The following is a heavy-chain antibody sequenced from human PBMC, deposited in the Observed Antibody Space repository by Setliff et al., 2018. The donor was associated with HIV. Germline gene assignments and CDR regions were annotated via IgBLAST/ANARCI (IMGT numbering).Heavy chain of an antibody. D-gene: IGHD3-3*01. J-gene: IGHJ4*02. Sequence: PGGSLRLSCAASGFPFSGAWMSWVRQAPGKGLEWVGQIKSKTDGGTTQIGTPVKGRFTISRDDSKNTLYLQMNTLKTEDTAVYYCTTPEGDYDFWSGYSPIFDHWGPGTLVTVSS. CDR3: TTPEGDYDFWSGYSPIFDH. CDR2: IKSKTDGGTT. CDR1: GFPFSGAW. V-gene: IGHV3-15*01.